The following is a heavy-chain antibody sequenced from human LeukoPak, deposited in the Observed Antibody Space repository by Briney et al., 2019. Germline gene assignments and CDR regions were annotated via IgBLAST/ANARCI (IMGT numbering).Heavy chain of an antibody. CDR2: ISAYNGNT. J-gene: IGHJ6*02. V-gene: IGHV1-18*01. CDR3: ASTLLYSSSYYYYYGMDV. Sequence: ASMKDSCKASGYTFTSYGISWVRQPPGQGLEWMGWISAYNGNTNYAQKFQGRVTITADKSTSTAYMELSSLRSEDTAVYYCASTLLYSSSYYYYYGMDVWGQGTTVTVSS. D-gene: IGHD6-13*01. CDR1: GYTFTSYG.